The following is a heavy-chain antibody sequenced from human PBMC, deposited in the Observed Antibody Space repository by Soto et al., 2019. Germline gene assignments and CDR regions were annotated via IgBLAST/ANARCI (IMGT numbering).Heavy chain of an antibody. CDR1: GYTFTKYG. Sequence: QEQLVQSGGEVKKPGASVSVSCKASGYTFTKYGITWVRQAPGQGLEWMGWIGVYNGKTNYARKLQGRVIMTAATSASTAYMELRGLRSDNTAVYYCSRARYCTSPSCYNHYYYGMDIWGQVTTVSVSS. CDR3: SRARYCTSPSCYNHYYYGMDI. D-gene: IGHD2-2*02. V-gene: IGHV1-18*04. CDR2: IGVYNGKT. J-gene: IGHJ6*02.